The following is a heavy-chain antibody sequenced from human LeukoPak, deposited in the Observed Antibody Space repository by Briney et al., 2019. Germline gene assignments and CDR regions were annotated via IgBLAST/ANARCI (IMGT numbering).Heavy chain of an antibody. CDR1: GFTFSSYA. CDR3: AKNRWAARIIIDAFDI. V-gene: IGHV3-23*01. D-gene: IGHD6-6*01. J-gene: IGHJ3*02. CDR2: ISGNGGST. Sequence: SGRSLRLSCAASGFTFSSYAMHWVRQAPGKGLEWVSSISGNGGSTYYAVSVQGRFTISRDNSKNTLYLQMNSLKVEDTAVYYCAKNRWAARIIIDAFDIWGQGTMVTVS.